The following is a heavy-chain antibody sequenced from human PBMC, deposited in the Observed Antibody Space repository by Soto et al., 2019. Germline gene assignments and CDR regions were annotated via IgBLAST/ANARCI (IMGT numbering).Heavy chain of an antibody. CDR3: ARGYGYYSAYYFDY. Sequence: SETLSLTCAVYGGSFSGYYWSWIRQPPGKGLEWIGEINHSGSTNYNPTLKSRFTTSVDTSKNQFSLKLSSVTAADTSVYYCARGYGYYSAYYFDYWGQGTLVTVSS. CDR2: INHSGST. J-gene: IGHJ4*02. D-gene: IGHD5-18*01. V-gene: IGHV4-34*01. CDR1: GGSFSGYY.